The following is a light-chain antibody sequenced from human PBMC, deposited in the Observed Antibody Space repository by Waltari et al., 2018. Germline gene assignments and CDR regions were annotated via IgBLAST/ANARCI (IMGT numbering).Light chain of an antibody. V-gene: IGLV2-23*02. J-gene: IGLJ3*02. CDR1: SSAFGGYNF. Sequence: SALTQPAPVSASPGPSITISCTGTSSAFGGYNFVSWYQQHPGKAPQVIIFEISKRPSGVSNRFSGSKSGNTASLTISGLQAEDEANYYCCAYVGYSTWVFGGGTKLTVV. CDR3: CAYVGYSTWV. CDR2: EIS.